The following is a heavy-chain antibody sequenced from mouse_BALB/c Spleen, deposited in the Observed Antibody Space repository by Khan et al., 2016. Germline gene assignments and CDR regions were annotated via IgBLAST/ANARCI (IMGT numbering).Heavy chain of an antibody. D-gene: IGHD1-1*01. J-gene: IGHJ4*01. CDR1: GYTFTSYA. V-gene: IGHV1S136*01. CDR2: INPYNDGT. CDR3: TRELRFYAMDY. Sequence: VQLKESGPELVKPGASVKMSCKASGYTFTSYAMHWVKQKPGQGLEWIGYINPYNDGTKYNEKFKGNATLTSDKSFSTAYMELSSLTSEDYAVYYCTRELRFYAMDYWGQGTSVTVSS.